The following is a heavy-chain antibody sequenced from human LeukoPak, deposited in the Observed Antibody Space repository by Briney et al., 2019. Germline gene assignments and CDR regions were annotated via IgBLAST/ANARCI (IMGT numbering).Heavy chain of an antibody. V-gene: IGHV4-59*08. J-gene: IGHJ5*02. CDR1: GGSISSYY. D-gene: IGHD3-10*01. CDR3: ARHSLGYYGSGSYTHNWFDP. CDR2: IYYSGST. Sequence: SETLSLTCTVSGGSISSYYWSWIRQPPGKGLEWIGYIYYSGSTNYNPSLKGRVTISVDTSKNQFSLKLSSVTAADTAVYYCARHSLGYYGSGSYTHNWFDPWGQGTLVTVSS.